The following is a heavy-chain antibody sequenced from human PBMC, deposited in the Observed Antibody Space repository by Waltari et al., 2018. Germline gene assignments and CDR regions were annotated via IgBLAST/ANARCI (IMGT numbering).Heavy chain of an antibody. V-gene: IGHV1-69*10. CDR1: GGTFSSYA. CDR3: ARLAARQGGYYYYYMDV. CDR2: IIPILGIA. Sequence: QVQLVQSGAEVKKPGSSVKVSCKASGGTFSSYAISWVRPAPGQGLEWMGGIIPILGIANYAQKFQGRVTITADKSTSTAYMELSSLRSEDTAVYYCARLAARQGGYYYYYMDVWGKGTTVTVSS. D-gene: IGHD6-6*01. J-gene: IGHJ6*03.